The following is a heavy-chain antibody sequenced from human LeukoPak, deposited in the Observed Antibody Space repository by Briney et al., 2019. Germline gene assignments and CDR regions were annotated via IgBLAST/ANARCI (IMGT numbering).Heavy chain of an antibody. CDR3: ARSDGGNGEGGFDY. D-gene: IGHD4-23*01. CDR1: GYSISSGYY. J-gene: IGHJ4*02. Sequence: PSETLSLTCTVSGYSISSGYYWGWIRQPPGKGLEWIGSIYHSGSTYYNPSLKSRVTISVDTSKNQFSLKLISVTAADTAVYYCARSDGGNGEGGFDYWGQGTLVTVSS. CDR2: IYHSGST. V-gene: IGHV4-38-2*02.